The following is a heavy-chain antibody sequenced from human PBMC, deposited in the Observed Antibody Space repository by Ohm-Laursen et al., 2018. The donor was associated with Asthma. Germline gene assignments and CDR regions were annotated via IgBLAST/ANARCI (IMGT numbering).Heavy chain of an antibody. CDR1: GLTFNANA. D-gene: IGHD1-14*01. CDR3: AKEDYNPGNLFDY. CDR2: ISFDGSNK. V-gene: IGHV3-30*18. J-gene: IGHJ4*02. Sequence: SLRLSCAASGLTFNANAFHWVRQAPGKGLEWVAIISFDGSNKYYADSVKGRFTISRDNSKNTLYLQMNSLRAEDTAVYYCAKEDYNPGNLFDYWGQGTLVTVSS.